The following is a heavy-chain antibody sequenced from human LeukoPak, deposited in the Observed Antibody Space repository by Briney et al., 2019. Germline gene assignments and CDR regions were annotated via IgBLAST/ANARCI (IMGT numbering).Heavy chain of an antibody. CDR2: IIPMFGTA. Sequence: SVKVSCKASGGSFISFAIGWVRQAPGQGLEWMGGIIPMFGTANYAQNFQGRVTITTDESTSTAYMELSSLRSEDTAMYYCASETPIAAVIAGRAGYFQHWGQGTLVTVS. CDR1: GGSFISFA. V-gene: IGHV1-69*05. CDR3: ASETPIAAVIAGRAGYFQH. D-gene: IGHD2-21*01. J-gene: IGHJ1*01.